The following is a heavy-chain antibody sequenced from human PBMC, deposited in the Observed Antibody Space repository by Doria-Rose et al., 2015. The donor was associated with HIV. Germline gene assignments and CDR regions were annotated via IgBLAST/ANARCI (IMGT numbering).Heavy chain of an antibody. CDR2: IKEDGTEK. D-gene: IGHD6-13*01. CDR3: ATDSSWYDY. Sequence: GGLVQPGGSLRLSCAASGFTFSSYWMTWVRQAPGKGLEWVANIKEDGTEKYYVDAVKGRFTISRDNAKNSLYLQMNSLRVEDTAVYYCATDSSWYDYWGQGTLVTVSS. J-gene: IGHJ4*02. V-gene: IGHV3-7*04. CDR1: GFTFSSYW.